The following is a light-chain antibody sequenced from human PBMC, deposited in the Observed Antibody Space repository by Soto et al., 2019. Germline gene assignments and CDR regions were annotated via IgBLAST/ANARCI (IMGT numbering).Light chain of an antibody. J-gene: IGLJ2*01. CDR2: DVS. V-gene: IGLV2-14*03. CDR3: AAWDDSLSVV. CDR1: ISDVGSYNY. Sequence: QSALTQPASVSGSPGQSITISCTGTISDVGSYNYVSWYQQYPGKAPKLMIYDVSTRPSGVSDRFSGSKSGNTASLTISGLRAEDEADYYCAAWDDSLSVVFGGGTKLTVL.